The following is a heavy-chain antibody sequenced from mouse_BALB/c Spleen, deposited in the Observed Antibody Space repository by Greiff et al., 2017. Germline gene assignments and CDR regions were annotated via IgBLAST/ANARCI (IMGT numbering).Heavy chain of an antibody. D-gene: IGHD2-1*01. CDR2: IYPGSGNT. CDR3: ARSEGYYGNYNWAEDY. Sequence: VQLQQSGPELVKPGASVKISCKASGYTFTDYYINWVKQKPGQGLEWIGWIYPGSGNTKYNEKFKGKATLTVDTSSSTAYMQLSSLTSEDTAVYFCARSEGYYGNYNWAEDYWGQGTTLTVSS. J-gene: IGHJ2*01. CDR1: GYTFTDYY. V-gene: IGHV1-84*02.